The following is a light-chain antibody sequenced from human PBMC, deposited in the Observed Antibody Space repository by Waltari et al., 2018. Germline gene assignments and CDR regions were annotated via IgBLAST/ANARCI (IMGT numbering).Light chain of an antibody. J-gene: IGKJ1*01. Sequence: EIVMTQSPATLSMSPGESATLSCRASQSLNSPFAWYQQKPGQAPRLLIYSTSTRATGTPARFSGSGSGTEFTLTISSLQSEDFAIYYCQQYNYWPWTFGQGTRVEIK. CDR3: QQYNYWPWT. CDR1: QSLNSP. CDR2: STS. V-gene: IGKV3D-15*01.